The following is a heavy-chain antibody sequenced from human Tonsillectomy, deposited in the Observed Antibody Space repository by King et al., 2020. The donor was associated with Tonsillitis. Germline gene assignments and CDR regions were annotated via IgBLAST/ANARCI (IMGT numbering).Heavy chain of an antibody. CDR3: AVWSGYRPRSVRADWYFDL. CDR2: IIPIFGTA. V-gene: IGHV1-69*01. J-gene: IGHJ2*01. Sequence: VQLVESGAEVKKPGSSVKVSCKASGGTFSSYAISWVRQAPGQGLEWMGGIIPIFGTANYAQKFQGRVTITADESTSTAYMELSSLRSEDTAVYYCAVWSGYRPRSVRADWYFDLWGRGTLVTVSS. D-gene: IGHD3-3*01. CDR1: GGTFSSYA.